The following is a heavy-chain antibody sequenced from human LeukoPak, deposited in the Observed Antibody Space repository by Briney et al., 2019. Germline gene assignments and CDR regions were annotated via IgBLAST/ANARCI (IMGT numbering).Heavy chain of an antibody. V-gene: IGHV4-39*07. J-gene: IGHJ4*02. CDR3: ARGLGDGYNLFYFDY. D-gene: IGHD5-24*01. Sequence: SETLSLTCTVSGVSISSSNSYWGWIRQPPGKGLEWIGSIYYSGNTYYNASLKSQVSISIDTSKNQFSLKLSSVTAADTAVYYCARGLGDGYNLFYFDYWGQGTLVTVSS. CDR2: IYYSGNT. CDR1: GVSISSSNSY.